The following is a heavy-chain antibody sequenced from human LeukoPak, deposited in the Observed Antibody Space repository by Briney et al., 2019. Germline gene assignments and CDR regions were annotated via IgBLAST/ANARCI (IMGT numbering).Heavy chain of an antibody. CDR2: ISSSSSYI. CDR1: GFTFSSYS. Sequence: PGGSLRLSCAASGFTFSSYSMNWVRQAPGKGLEWVSSISSSSSYIYYADSVKGRFTISRDNAKNSLYLQMNSLRAEDTAVYYCARPRNEGNSRPQFDYWGQGTLVTVSS. D-gene: IGHD1-1*01. V-gene: IGHV3-21*01. CDR3: ARPRNEGNSRPQFDY. J-gene: IGHJ4*02.